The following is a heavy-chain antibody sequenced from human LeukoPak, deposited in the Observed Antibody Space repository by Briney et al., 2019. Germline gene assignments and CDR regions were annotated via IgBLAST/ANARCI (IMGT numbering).Heavy chain of an antibody. CDR3: ARVEFRYGGPDFDY. CDR1: GYTFTSYG. CDR2: MNPNSGNT. V-gene: IGHV1-8*02. Sequence: ASVKVSCKASGYTFTSYGISWVRQATGQGLEWMGWMNPNSGNTGYAQKFQGRVTMTRNTSISTAYMELSSLRSEDTAVYYCARVEFRYGGPDFDYWGQGTLVTVSS. D-gene: IGHD1-26*01. J-gene: IGHJ4*02.